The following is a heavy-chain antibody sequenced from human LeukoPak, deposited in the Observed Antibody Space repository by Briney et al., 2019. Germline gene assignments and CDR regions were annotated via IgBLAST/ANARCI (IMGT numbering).Heavy chain of an antibody. Sequence: GGSLRLSCAASGFTFSDYAMSWVRQAPGKGLEWVSGISGSGGSTYYADSVKGRFTISRDNSKNTLYLQMNSLRAEDTAVYYCARVLRGTLDYWGQGTLVTVSS. V-gene: IGHV3-23*01. CDR1: GFTFSDYA. D-gene: IGHD1-7*01. CDR3: ARVLRGTLDY. J-gene: IGHJ4*02. CDR2: ISGSGGST.